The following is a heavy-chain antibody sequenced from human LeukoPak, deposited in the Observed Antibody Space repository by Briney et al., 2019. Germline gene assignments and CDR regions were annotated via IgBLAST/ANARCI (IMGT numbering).Heavy chain of an antibody. CDR1: GYTFTSYD. V-gene: IGHV1-8*01. D-gene: IGHD6-19*01. CDR3: ARDLGSSGWYYYYYGMDV. CDR2: MNPNSGNT. J-gene: IGHJ6*02. Sequence: ASVKVSCKASGYTFTSYDINWVRQATGQGLEWMGWMNPNSGNTGYAQKFQGRVTMTRNTSISTAYMELSSLRSEDTAVYYSARDLGSSGWYYYYYGMDVWGQGTTVTVSS.